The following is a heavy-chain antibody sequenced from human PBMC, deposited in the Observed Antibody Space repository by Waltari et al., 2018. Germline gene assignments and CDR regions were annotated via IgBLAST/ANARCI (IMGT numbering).Heavy chain of an antibody. D-gene: IGHD5-18*01. Sequence: QVQLQQWGAGLLKPSETLSLTCAVYGGSFSGYYWRWIRQHPGKGKEWIGEINHSGSTNYNPSLKSRVTIAVDTSKNQFSRKLSSVTAADTAVYYCARERGYSYGPFDYWGQGTLVTVSS. V-gene: IGHV4-34*01. J-gene: IGHJ4*02. CDR1: GGSFSGYY. CDR3: ARERGYSYGPFDY. CDR2: INHSGST.